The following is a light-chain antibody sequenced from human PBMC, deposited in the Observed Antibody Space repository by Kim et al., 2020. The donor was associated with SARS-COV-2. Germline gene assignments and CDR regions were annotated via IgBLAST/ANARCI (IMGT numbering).Light chain of an antibody. CDR2: AAS. CDR1: QDIQRY. CDR3: QQGYSNPLA. Sequence: ASVGDTVTVTCRASQDIQRYVNWYQQKPGKAPNLLIYAASNLQSGVPSRFSGSGLGTDFTLNIDGLQREDFATYFCQQGYSNPLAFGGGTKVDIK. V-gene: IGKV1-39*01. J-gene: IGKJ4*01.